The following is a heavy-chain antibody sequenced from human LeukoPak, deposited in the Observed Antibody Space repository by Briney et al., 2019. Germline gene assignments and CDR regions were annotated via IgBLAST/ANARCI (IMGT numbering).Heavy chain of an antibody. CDR2: IIPIFGTA. J-gene: IGHJ4*02. D-gene: IGHD3-10*01. Sequence: SVKVSXKASGGTFSSYAISWVRQAPGQGLEWMGRIIPIFGTANYAQKFQGRVTITTDESASTAYMELSSLRSEDTAVYYCARDRRLRGPGSYSNYFDYWGQGTLVTVSS. CDR3: ARDRRLRGPGSYSNYFDY. CDR1: GGTFSSYA. V-gene: IGHV1-69*05.